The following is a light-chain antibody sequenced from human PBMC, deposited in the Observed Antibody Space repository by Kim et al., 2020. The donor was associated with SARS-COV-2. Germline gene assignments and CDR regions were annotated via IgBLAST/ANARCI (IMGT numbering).Light chain of an antibody. Sequence: ATINCKSSQYIFYSSNNKNYLAWYQQKPGQPPKLLFYWASTRESGVPDRFSGSGSGTDFTLTISSLQAEDVAVYYCHQYYSSPWTFGQGTKVDIK. J-gene: IGKJ1*01. V-gene: IGKV4-1*01. CDR1: QYIFYSSNNKNY. CDR2: WAS. CDR3: HQYYSSPWT.